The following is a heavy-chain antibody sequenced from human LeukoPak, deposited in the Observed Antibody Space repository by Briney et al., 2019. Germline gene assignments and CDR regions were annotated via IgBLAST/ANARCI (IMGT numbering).Heavy chain of an antibody. CDR2: IYTSGST. CDR3: ARRGVGSSWSYYFHY. D-gene: IGHD6-13*01. J-gene: IGHJ4*02. CDR1: GGSISSYY. Sequence: SETLSLTWTVAGGSISSYYWGWIRQPAGKGREWIGYIYTSGSTNYNRSLRSRVTLSLHTSKNHLSLKLRSATAADTALYYCARRGVGSSWSYYFHYWGQGPLVPVSS. V-gene: IGHV4-4*09.